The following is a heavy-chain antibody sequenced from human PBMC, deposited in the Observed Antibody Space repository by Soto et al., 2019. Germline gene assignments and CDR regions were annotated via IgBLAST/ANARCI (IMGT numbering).Heavy chain of an antibody. D-gene: IGHD6-13*01. Sequence: SETLSLTCTVSGGSISSYYWSWIRQPPGKGLEWIGYIYYSGSTNYNPSLKSRVTISVDTSKNQFSLKLSSVTAADTAVYYCALITHSSSWYPDYWGQGTLVTVYS. J-gene: IGHJ4*02. CDR3: ALITHSSSWYPDY. CDR2: IYYSGST. CDR1: GGSISSYY. V-gene: IGHV4-59*01.